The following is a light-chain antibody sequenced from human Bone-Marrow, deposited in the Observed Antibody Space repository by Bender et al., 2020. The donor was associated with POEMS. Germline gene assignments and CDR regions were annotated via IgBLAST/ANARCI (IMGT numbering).Light chain of an antibody. CDR1: SSNTGSGYD. CDR2: GYN. J-gene: IGLJ3*02. CDR3: QSYDNSLGGWV. Sequence: QSALTQPASVSGSPGQSITMSCTGSSSNTGSGYDINWYQHLPGTAPKLLIYGYNNRPSGVPDRFSGSKSGTSASLAITGLQAEDEGDYYCQSYDNSLGGWVFGGGTKLTVL. V-gene: IGLV1-40*01.